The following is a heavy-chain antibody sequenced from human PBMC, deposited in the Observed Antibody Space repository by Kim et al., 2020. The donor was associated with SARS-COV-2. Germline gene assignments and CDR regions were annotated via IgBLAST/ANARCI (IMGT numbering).Heavy chain of an antibody. Sequence: STIYYADSVKGRFTISRDNAKNSLYLQMNSLRAEDTAVYYCARDWEQWGYWGQGTLVTVSS. V-gene: IGHV3-48*03. CDR3: ARDWEQWGY. J-gene: IGHJ4*02. D-gene: IGHD6-19*01. CDR2: STI.